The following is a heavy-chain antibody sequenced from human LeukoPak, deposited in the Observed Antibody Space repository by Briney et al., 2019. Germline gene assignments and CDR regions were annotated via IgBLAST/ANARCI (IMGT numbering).Heavy chain of an antibody. D-gene: IGHD2-2*01. CDR3: ARDPSCSSTSCSDY. Sequence: GGSLRLSCAASGFTFSSYSMNWVRQAPGKGLEWVSSISSSSSYIYYADSVKGRFTISRDNAKNSLHLQMNSLRAEDTAVYYCARDPSCSSTSCSDYWGQGTLVTVSS. CDR2: ISSSSSYI. V-gene: IGHV3-21*01. J-gene: IGHJ4*02. CDR1: GFTFSSYS.